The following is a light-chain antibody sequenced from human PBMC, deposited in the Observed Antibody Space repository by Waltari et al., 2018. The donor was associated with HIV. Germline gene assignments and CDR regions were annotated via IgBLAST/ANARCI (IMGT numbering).Light chain of an antibody. CDR3: VLFEV. J-gene: IGLJ2*01. CDR1: SGSVSTSYY. CDR2: STN. V-gene: IGLV8-61*01. Sequence: QTVVTQEPSFSVSPGGTVTLTCGLSSGSVSTSYYPSWYQQTPGQAPRTLIYSTNTRSSGVPDRFSGSILGNKAALTITGAQAEDESDYYCVLFEVFGGGTKLTVL.